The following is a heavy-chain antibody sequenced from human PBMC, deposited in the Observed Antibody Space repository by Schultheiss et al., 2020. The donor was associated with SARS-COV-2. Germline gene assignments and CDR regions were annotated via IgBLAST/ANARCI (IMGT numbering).Heavy chain of an antibody. CDR2: ISYDGSNK. V-gene: IGHV3-30*04. D-gene: IGHD2-2*01. J-gene: IGHJ3*02. Sequence: GESLKISCAASGFTFSSYAMHWVRQAPGKGLEWVAVISYDGSNKYYADSVKGRFTISRDNSKNTLYLQMNSLRAEDTAVYYCARAYCSSTSCRRPDAFDIWGQGTMVTVSS. CDR3: ARAYCSSTSCRRPDAFDI. CDR1: GFTFSSYA.